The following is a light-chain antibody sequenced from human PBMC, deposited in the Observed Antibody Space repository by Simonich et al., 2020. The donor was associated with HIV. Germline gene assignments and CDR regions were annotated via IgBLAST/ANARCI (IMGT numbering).Light chain of an antibody. J-gene: IGLJ2*01. V-gene: IGLV2-14*03. CDR2: DVS. CDR1: SSDVGGYNY. CDR3: SSYTGISTVV. Sequence: QSALSQPPSASGSPGQSVTISCNGTSSDVGGYNYVSWYQQHQGKAPKLIIYDVSKRPSGVAKRFSGSKSGNTASLTISRLRAEDEADYYCSSYTGISTVVFGGGTKLTVL.